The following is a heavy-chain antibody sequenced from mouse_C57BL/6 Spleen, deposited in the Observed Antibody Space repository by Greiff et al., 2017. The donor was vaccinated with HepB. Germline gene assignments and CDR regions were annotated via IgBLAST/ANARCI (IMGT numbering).Heavy chain of an antibody. CDR2: IDPETGGT. CDR3: GYAEGKHGYYFDY. CDR1: GYTFTDYE. V-gene: IGHV1-15*01. Sequence: VQLQQSGAELVRPGASVTLSCKASGYTFTDYEMHWVKQTPVHGLEWIGAIDPETGGTAYNQKFKGKAILTADKSSSTAYMELRSLTSEDSAVYYCGYAEGKHGYYFDYWGQGTTLTVSS. J-gene: IGHJ2*01. D-gene: IGHD3-1*01.